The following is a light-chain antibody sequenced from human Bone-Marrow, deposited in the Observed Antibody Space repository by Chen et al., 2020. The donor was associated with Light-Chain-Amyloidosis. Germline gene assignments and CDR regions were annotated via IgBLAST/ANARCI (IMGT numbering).Light chain of an antibody. CDR1: DLPTKY. CDR3: QSADSGGTYEVI. J-gene: IGLJ2*01. CDR2: RDT. Sequence: SYELTQPPSVSVSPGQTARITCSGDDLPTKYAYWYQQKPGQAPVLVIHRDTERPSGISERFSGANSGSTATLTISGVQAEDVADYHCQSADSGGTYEVIFGGGTKLTVL. V-gene: IGLV3-25*03.